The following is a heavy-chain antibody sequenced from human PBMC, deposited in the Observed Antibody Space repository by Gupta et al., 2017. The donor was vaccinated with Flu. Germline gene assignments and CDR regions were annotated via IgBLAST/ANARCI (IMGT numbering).Heavy chain of an antibody. CDR1: GGSLSSYY. V-gene: IGHV4-59*01. D-gene: IGHD2-15*01. J-gene: IGHJ5*02. CDR2: IYYSGST. CDR3: ARGSTGGCSGGSCYSTGWFDP. Sequence: QVQLQESGPGLVKPSETLSRTCTVSGGSLSSYYWSWIRQPPGKGLEWIGYIYYSGSTNYNPSLKSRVTISVDTSKNQFSLKLSSVTAADTAVYYCARGSTGGCSGGSCYSTGWFDPWGQGTLVTVSS.